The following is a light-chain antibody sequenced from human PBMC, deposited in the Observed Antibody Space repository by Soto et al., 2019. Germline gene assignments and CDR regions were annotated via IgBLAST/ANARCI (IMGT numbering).Light chain of an antibody. CDR1: QGISSY. J-gene: IGKJ4*01. V-gene: IGKV1-9*01. CDR3: QQRSNWPGIT. CDR2: AAS. Sequence: IQLTQSPSSLSASVGDRVTITCRASQGISSYLAWYQQKPGKAPKLLIYAASTLQSGVPSRFSGSGSGTDFTLTISSLQPEDFAVYYCQQRSNWPGITFGGGTKVEIK.